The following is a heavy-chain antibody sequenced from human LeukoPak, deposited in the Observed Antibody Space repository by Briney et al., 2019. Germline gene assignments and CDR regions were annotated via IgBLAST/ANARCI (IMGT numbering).Heavy chain of an antibody. CDR2: ISSSSSYI. CDR1: GFTFSSYS. V-gene: IGHV3-21*01. D-gene: IGHD5-18*01. Sequence: GGSLRLSCAASGFTFSSYSMNWVRQAPGKGLEWVSSISSSSSYIYYADSVKGRFTISRDNAKNSVYLQMNSLRDEDTAVYNCARGGPDTAVGGIPFDYWGQGTLVTVSS. CDR3: ARGGPDTAVGGIPFDY. J-gene: IGHJ4*02.